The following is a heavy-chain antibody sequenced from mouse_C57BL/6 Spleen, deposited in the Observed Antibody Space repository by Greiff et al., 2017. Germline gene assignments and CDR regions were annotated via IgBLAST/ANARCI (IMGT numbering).Heavy chain of an antibody. J-gene: IGHJ2*01. D-gene: IGHD2-1*01. CDR1: GYTFTSYW. CDR3: ETKSYGNNLYLDY. CDR2: IDPSDSYT. V-gene: IGHV1-50*01. Sequence: QVQLQQPGAELVKPGASVKLSCKASGYTFTSYWMQWVKQRPGQGLEWIGEIDPSDSYTNYNQKFKGKATLTVDTSSSTAYLQLSSLTSRASAVYYCETKSYGNNLYLDYWGQGTTLTVSS.